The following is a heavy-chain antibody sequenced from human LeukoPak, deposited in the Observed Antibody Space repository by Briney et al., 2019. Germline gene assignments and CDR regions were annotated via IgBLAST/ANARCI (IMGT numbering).Heavy chain of an antibody. CDR2: IFHSAST. D-gene: IGHD6-6*01. CDR3: ARDSIAACGEGKAIDY. V-gene: IGHV4-30-2*01. CDR1: GGSVSSDDYS. Sequence: SQTLSLTCAVSGGSVSSDDYSWGWIRQPPGKGLEWIGYIFHSASTYHNLSLRSRVTISVDTSKNQFSLKLSSVTAADMAVYYCARDSIAACGEGKAIDYWGQGTLVTVSS. J-gene: IGHJ4*02.